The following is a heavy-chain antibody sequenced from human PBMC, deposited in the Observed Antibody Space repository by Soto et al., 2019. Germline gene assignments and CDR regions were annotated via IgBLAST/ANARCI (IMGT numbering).Heavy chain of an antibody. D-gene: IGHD6-6*01. Sequence: GGSLRLSCAAAGFTISDYYMDWVRQAPGMGLEWVARTRNKVNSYTTEYAASVKGRFTISRDGSENSVYLQMDSLGAEDTAVYYCVRAVTARPAAWYWGLGTLVTVSS. CDR1: GFTISDYY. CDR2: TRNKVNSYTT. V-gene: IGHV3-72*01. CDR3: VRAVTARPAAWY. J-gene: IGHJ4*02.